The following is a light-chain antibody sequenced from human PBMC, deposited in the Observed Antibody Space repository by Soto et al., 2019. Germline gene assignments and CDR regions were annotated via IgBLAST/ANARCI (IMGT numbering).Light chain of an antibody. CDR1: KSVSNY. J-gene: IGKJ1*01. V-gene: IGKV3-20*01. Sequence: EFVLTQSPGTLSLPPRERATLACRASKSVSNYVAWYQQKTGQPPRLLIYGASSRASGIPDRFSGSGSGTDFTLTISRVEPEDFALYYCQQYGSSLTFGLGAKVDIK. CDR2: GAS. CDR3: QQYGSSLT.